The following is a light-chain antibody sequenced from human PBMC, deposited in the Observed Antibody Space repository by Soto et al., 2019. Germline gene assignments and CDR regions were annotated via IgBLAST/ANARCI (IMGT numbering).Light chain of an antibody. CDR1: SSDVGGFNY. Sequence: QSVLTQPASVSGSPGQSITISCTGTSSDVGGFNYVSWYQQHPGKAPKLMIYDVTNRPSGVSYRFSGSKSGNTASLTISGLQAVDEADYYCNSYTSXSTYVFGTGTKVTVL. CDR3: NSYTSXSTYV. CDR2: DVT. J-gene: IGLJ1*01. V-gene: IGLV2-14*03.